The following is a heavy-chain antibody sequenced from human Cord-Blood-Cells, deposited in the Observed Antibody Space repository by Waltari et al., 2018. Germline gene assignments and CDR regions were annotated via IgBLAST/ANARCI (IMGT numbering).Heavy chain of an antibody. J-gene: IGHJ6*02. CDR2: CAPEDGET. Sequence: QVQLVQSGAEVKKPGASVKVSCKVSGYTLPELSMHWVRQAPGKGLEGMGGCAPEDGETNYAQKFQGRVTMTEDTATDTAYMDLSSLRSEYTAVYYCAMGGVKLFSHPYGMDVWGQGTTVTVSS. D-gene: IGHD2-8*02. V-gene: IGHV1-24*01. CDR1: GYTLPELS. CDR3: AMGGVKLFSHPYGMDV.